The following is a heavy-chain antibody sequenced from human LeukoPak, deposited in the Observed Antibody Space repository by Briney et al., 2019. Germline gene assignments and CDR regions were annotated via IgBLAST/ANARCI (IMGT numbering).Heavy chain of an antibody. V-gene: IGHV4-34*01. CDR1: GGSFSTYY. D-gene: IGHD3-9*01. CDR2: IDHSGST. CDR3: ARQQYFDWLLKTYFDY. J-gene: IGHJ4*02. Sequence: SETLSLTCAVYGGSFSTYYWSWIRQPPGKGLEWIGEIDHSGSTNYNPSLKSRVTISVDTSKNQFSLKLSSVTAADTAVYYCARQQYFDWLLKTYFDYWGQGTLVTVSS.